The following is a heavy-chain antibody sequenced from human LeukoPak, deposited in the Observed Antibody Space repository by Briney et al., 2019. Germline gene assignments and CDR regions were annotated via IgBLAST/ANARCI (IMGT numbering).Heavy chain of an antibody. V-gene: IGHV3-30*02. CDR3: PKTPRNYPPGHMDV. CDR2: IRYDGSSK. J-gene: IGHJ6*03. CDR1: GFTFNTYD. Sequence: QSWGSLRLSCAASGFTFNTYDMHWVRQVPGKGLVWVAFIRYDGSSKYYADSVKGRFTISRDTSTNTSYLQMNSLRLEDTALYYCPKTPRNYPPGHMDVWGKGTTVTISS. D-gene: IGHD5-24*01.